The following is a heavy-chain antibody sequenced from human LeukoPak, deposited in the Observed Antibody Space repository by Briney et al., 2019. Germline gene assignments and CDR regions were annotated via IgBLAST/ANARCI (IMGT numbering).Heavy chain of an antibody. D-gene: IGHD3-3*01. V-gene: IGHV1-69*13. CDR3: ASRDYDFWSGYYVGDDY. Sequence: GASVKVSCKASGGTFISYAISWVRQAPGQGLEWMGGIIPIFGTANYAQKFQGRVTITADESTSTAYMELSSLRSEDTAVYYCASRDYDFWSGYYVGDDYWGQGTLVTVSS. CDR2: IIPIFGTA. J-gene: IGHJ4*02. CDR1: GGTFISYA.